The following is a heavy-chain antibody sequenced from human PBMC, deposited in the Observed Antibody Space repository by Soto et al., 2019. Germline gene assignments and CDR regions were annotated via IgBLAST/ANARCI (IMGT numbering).Heavy chain of an antibody. Sequence: SETLSLTCTVSGGSISSGGYYWSWIRQHPGKGLEWIGYIYYSGSTYYNPSLKSRVTISVDTSKNQFSLKLSSVTAADTAVYYCARARGVVTAIDYYYYYGMAVWGQGTTVTVSS. J-gene: IGHJ6*02. CDR1: GGSISSGGYY. V-gene: IGHV4-31*03. D-gene: IGHD2-21*02. CDR2: IYYSGST. CDR3: ARARGVVTAIDYYYYYGMAV.